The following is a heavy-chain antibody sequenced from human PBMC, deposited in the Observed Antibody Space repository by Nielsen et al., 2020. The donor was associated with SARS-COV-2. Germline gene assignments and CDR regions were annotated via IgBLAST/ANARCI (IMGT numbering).Heavy chain of an antibody. D-gene: IGHD2-15*01. Sequence: GKSLKISCAASGFTFDDYGMSWVRQAPGKGLEWVSGINWNGGSTGYADSVKGRFTISRDNAKNSLYLQMNSLRAEDTALYHCASGYCSGGSCYFNYWGQGTLVTVSS. CDR2: INWNGGST. V-gene: IGHV3-20*01. CDR1: GFTFDDYG. J-gene: IGHJ4*02. CDR3: ASGYCSGGSCYFNY.